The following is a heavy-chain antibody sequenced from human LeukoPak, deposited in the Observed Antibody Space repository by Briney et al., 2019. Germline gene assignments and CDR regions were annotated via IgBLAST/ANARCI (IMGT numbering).Heavy chain of an antibody. CDR1: GGSVSTYY. V-gene: IGHV4-59*08. D-gene: IGHD3-16*01. J-gene: IGHJ3*02. Sequence: SETLSLTCNVSGGSVSTYYWSWIRQAPGKGLEWIGYMSNSGSTNYNPSLKSRVTISPDTSNNQFSLKLTSVTAADTAIYYCARQGSGGRAFDIWGQGTMVTVSS. CDR3: ARQGSGGRAFDI. CDR2: MSNSGST.